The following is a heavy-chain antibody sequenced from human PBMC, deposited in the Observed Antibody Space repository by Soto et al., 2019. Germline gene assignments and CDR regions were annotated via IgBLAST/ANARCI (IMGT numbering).Heavy chain of an antibody. V-gene: IGHV1-3*01. CDR3: ARDSRVVVVVVASTLPYGMDV. CDR1: GYTFTSHA. Sequence: GASVKVSCKASGYTFTSHAMHWVRQAPGQRLEWMGWINAGNDNTKYSQKFQGRVTITRDTSASTAYMELSSLRSEDTAVYYCARDSRVVVVVVASTLPYGMDVWGPGTTVTVSS. D-gene: IGHD2-15*01. J-gene: IGHJ6*02. CDR2: INAGNDNT.